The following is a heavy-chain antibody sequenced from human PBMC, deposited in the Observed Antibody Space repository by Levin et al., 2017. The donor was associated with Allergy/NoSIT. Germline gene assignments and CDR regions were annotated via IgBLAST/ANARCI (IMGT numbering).Heavy chain of an antibody. CDR1: GFTFDDYA. D-gene: IGHD6-19*01. CDR2: ISWNSGSI. CDR3: AKGHAVAGLLVDY. Sequence: GGSLRLSCAASGFTFDDYAMHWVRQAPGKGLEWVSGISWNSGSIGYADSVKGRFTISRDNAKNSLYLQMNSLRAEDTALYYCAKGHAVAGLLVDYWGQGTLVTVSS. J-gene: IGHJ4*02. V-gene: IGHV3-9*01.